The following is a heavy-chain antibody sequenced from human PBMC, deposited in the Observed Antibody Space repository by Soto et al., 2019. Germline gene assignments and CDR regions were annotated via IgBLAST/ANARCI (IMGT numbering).Heavy chain of an antibody. D-gene: IGHD2-21*02. Sequence: QVQLVQSGAEEKKPGASVKVSCKASGYTFTSYAMHWVRQAPGQRLEWMGWINAGNGNTKYTQKFQGRVTITRDTSASTAYTKLSSLRSEDTAVYCCARSIVVVTALDYWGQGTLVTVSS. CDR1: GYTFTSYA. V-gene: IGHV1-3*05. CDR2: INAGNGNT. J-gene: IGHJ4*02. CDR3: ARSIVVVTALDY.